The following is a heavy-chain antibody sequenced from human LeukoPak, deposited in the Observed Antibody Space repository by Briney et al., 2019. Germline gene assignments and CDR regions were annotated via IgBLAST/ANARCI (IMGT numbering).Heavy chain of an antibody. V-gene: IGHV3-30-3*01. CDR3: ARDSSGWGGNNWFDP. D-gene: IGHD6-19*01. Sequence: PGGSLRLSCAASGFTFGVYTMHGVRQAPAKGLEWVAFISYDGGNKYYADSVKGRFTISRDNSKNTSYLEMNSLRDEDTAVYYCARDSSGWGGNNWFDPWGQGTLVTVSS. J-gene: IGHJ5*02. CDR1: GFTFGVYT. CDR2: ISYDGGNK.